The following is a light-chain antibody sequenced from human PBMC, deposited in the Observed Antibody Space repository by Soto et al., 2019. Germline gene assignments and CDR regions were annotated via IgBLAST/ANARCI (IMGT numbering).Light chain of an antibody. CDR2: GAS. V-gene: IGKV3-20*01. J-gene: IGKJ2*01. CDR3: QQYGSSQYT. CDR1: QSVSSSY. Sequence: EIVLTQSPGTLSLSPGERATLSCRASQSVSSSYLAWYQQKPGQAPRLLIYGASSRATGIPDRFSGSGSGTDFTLTISRLEPEDIVVYYCQQYGSSQYTFGQGTKREIK.